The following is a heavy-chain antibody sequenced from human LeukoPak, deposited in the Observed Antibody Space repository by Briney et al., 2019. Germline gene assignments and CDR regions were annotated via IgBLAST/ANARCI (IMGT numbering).Heavy chain of an antibody. D-gene: IGHD6-19*01. Sequence: SETLSLTCAVYGGSFSGYYWSWIRQPPGKGLEWIGEINDSGSTNYNPSLKSRVTISVDTSKNQFSLKLSSVTAADTAVYYCARGFAQWPLYYYYYMDVWGTGTTVTVSS. V-gene: IGHV4-34*01. CDR1: GGSFSGYY. CDR2: INDSGST. CDR3: ARGFAQWPLYYYYYMDV. J-gene: IGHJ6*03.